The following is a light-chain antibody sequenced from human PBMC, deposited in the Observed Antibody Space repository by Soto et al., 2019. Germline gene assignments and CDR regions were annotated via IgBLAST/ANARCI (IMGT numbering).Light chain of an antibody. Sequence: DIQMTQSPSTLSASVGDRVTITCRASQSISSWLAWYQQKPGKAPKLLIYDASSLESGVPSRFSGSGSGTEFPLTISSLQPDDFATYYCQQYNSYSPNTFGQGTKVEIK. CDR2: DAS. V-gene: IGKV1-5*01. CDR1: QSISSW. CDR3: QQYNSYSPNT. J-gene: IGKJ1*01.